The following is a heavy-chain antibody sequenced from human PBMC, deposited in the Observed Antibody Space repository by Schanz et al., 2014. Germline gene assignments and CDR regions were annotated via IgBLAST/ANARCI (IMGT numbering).Heavy chain of an antibody. Sequence: QVQLVQSGAEVKKPGASVRVSCKASGYSFTTNDVNWVRQAPGQGLEWMGKINPSSGTTRIAQNFQGRLTVTRDTSTSTVNMELSSLRSEDTAVYYCARGGFFDSTSFDSWGQGTLVTVSS. V-gene: IGHV1-46*03. CDR3: ARGGFFDSTSFDS. D-gene: IGHD2-2*01. CDR1: GYSFTTND. J-gene: IGHJ4*02. CDR2: INPSSGTT.